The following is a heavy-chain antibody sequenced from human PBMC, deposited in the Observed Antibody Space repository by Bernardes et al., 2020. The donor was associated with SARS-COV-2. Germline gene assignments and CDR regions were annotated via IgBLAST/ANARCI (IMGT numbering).Heavy chain of an antibody. CDR3: ARALSVGYDY. V-gene: IGHV3-66*02. CDR1: GFTVSSIY. CDR2: FYSGDST. J-gene: IGHJ4*02. Sequence: GWSLRLSCAASGFTVSSIYMSWVRQAPGKGLECVSFFYSGDSTYYADSVKGRFTISRDNSKNTLYLQMNSLRAEDTAMYFCARALSVGYDYWGQGTLVTVSS. D-gene: IGHD1-26*01.